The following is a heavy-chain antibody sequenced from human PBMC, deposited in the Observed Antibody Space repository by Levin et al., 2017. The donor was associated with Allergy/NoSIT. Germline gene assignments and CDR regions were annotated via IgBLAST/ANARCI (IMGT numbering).Heavy chain of an antibody. D-gene: IGHD6-19*01. CDR2: IWYDGSNK. CDR3: ARVTGPGVAGKKMAFDI. V-gene: IGHV3-33*01. CDR1: GFTFSSYG. Sequence: GESLKISCAASGFTFSSYGMHWVRQAPGKGLEWVAVIWYDGSNKYYADSVKGRFTISRDNSKNTLYLQMNSLRAEDTAVYYCARVTGPGVAGKKMAFDIWGQGTMVTVSS. J-gene: IGHJ3*02.